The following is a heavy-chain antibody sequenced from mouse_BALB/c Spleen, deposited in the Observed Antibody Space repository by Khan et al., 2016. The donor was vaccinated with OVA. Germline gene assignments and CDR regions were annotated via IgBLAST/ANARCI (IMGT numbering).Heavy chain of an antibody. D-gene: IGHD1-1*01. CDR1: GYTFTSYW. V-gene: IGHV1S41*01. J-gene: IGHJ4*01. Sequence: DLVKPGASVKLSCKASGYTFTSYWINWIKQRPGQGLECVGRIAPGSGSTFYNEMFKDKTTLTVDTSSSTDYIQLISLSSEDSAVYFCARSNYYGSGRYAMYYWGQGTSVTVSS. CDR3: ARSNYYGSGRYAMYY. CDR2: IAPGSGST.